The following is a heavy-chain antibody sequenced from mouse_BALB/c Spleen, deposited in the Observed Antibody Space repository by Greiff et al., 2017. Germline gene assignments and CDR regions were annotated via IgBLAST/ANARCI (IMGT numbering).Heavy chain of an antibody. V-gene: IGHV5-12-1*01. CDR3: AKQGNYILYCYAMGY. J-gene: IGHJ4*01. CDR1: GFAFSSYD. D-gene: IGHD2-1*01. Sequence: DVMLVESGGGLVKPGGSLKLSCAASGFAFSSYDMSWVRQTPEKRLEWVAYISSGGGSTYYPDTVKGRFTISRDNAKNTLYLQMSSLKSEDTAMYYCAKQGNYILYCYAMGYWGQGTPVTVSS. CDR2: ISSGGGST.